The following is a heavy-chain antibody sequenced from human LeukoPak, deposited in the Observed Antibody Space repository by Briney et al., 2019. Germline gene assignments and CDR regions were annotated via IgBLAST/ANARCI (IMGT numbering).Heavy chain of an antibody. J-gene: IGHJ4*02. CDR2: IKQDGSEK. D-gene: IGHD2-15*01. CDR1: GFTFSSNA. V-gene: IGHV3-7*01. Sequence: QPGGSLRLSCAASGFTFSSNAMSWVRQAPGKGLEWVANIKQDGSEKSYVGSVTGRFTISRDNAKNSLYMQMNSLRAEDTAVYYCVRQRRYCSGDSCYQRTFDYWGQGTLVTVSS. CDR3: VRQRRYCSGDSCYQRTFDY.